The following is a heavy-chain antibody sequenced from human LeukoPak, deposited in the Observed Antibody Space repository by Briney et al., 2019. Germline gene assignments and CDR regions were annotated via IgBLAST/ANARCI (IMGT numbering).Heavy chain of an antibody. CDR1: GGSFSGYY. Sequence: PSETLSLTCAVYGGSFSGYYWSWIRQPPGKGLEWIGEINHSGSTNYNPSLKSRVTISVDTSKNQFSLKLSSVTAADTAVYYCARGHCSSTSCYFDYWGQGTLVTASS. J-gene: IGHJ4*02. CDR3: ARGHCSSTSCYFDY. D-gene: IGHD2-2*01. V-gene: IGHV4-34*01. CDR2: INHSGST.